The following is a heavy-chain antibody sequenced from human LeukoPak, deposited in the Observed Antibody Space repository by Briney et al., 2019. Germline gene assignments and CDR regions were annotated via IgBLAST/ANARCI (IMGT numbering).Heavy chain of an antibody. CDR1: GFTFSSYG. CDR2: VWYDGSNK. CDR3: ARESFQTAMAYYYGMDV. D-gene: IGHD5-18*01. J-gene: IGHJ6*02. Sequence: PGRSLRLSCAASGFTFSSYGMHWVRQAPGKGLEWVAVVWYDGSNKYYADSVKGRFTISRDNSKNTLYLQMNCLRAEDTAVYYCARESFQTAMAYYYGMDVWGQGTTVTVSS. V-gene: IGHV3-33*01.